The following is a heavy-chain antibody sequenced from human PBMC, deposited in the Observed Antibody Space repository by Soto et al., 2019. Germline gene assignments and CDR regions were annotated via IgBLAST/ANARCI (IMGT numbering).Heavy chain of an antibody. CDR3: ARDNWGFAIDY. Sequence: LRLSCAASGFTVSSYWMSWVRQAPGKGLEWVANIKQDGSEKYYVDSVKGRFTISRDNAKNSLYLQMNSLRAEDTAVYYCARDNWGFAIDYWGQGTLVTVSS. D-gene: IGHD7-27*01. CDR2: IKQDGSEK. J-gene: IGHJ4*02. CDR1: GFTVSSYW. V-gene: IGHV3-7*01.